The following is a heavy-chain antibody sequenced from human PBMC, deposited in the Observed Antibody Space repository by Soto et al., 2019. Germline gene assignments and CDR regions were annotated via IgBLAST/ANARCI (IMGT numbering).Heavy chain of an antibody. CDR2: IYWDDDK. CDR3: AHRICGCDCYTLAWFDP. J-gene: IGHJ5*02. D-gene: IGHD2-21*02. CDR1: GFSISTSGLG. Sequence: QITLKASGPTLVKPTQNLTLTCTFSGFSISTSGLGVGWIRQPPGKTLEWLALIYWDDDKRYSPSLNSSLTITMYTSKHQVVLTMPTIDPVYTSTYSCAHRICGCDCYTLAWFDPWGQGTLVIVSS. V-gene: IGHV2-5*02.